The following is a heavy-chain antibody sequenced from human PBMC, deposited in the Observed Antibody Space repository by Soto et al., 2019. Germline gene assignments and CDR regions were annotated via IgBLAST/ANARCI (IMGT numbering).Heavy chain of an antibody. CDR3: AKDFADILTRHRN. CDR1: GFTFRSYV. J-gene: IGHJ4*02. V-gene: IGHV3-23*01. D-gene: IGHD3-9*01. Sequence: GGSLRLSCAASGFTFRSYVMSWVRQAPGKGLEWVSGISGSGGSAYYADSVKGRFTISRDNSKNTLYLQMNSLRAEDTAVYYCAKDFADILTRHRNWGQGTLVTVSS. CDR2: ISGSGGSA.